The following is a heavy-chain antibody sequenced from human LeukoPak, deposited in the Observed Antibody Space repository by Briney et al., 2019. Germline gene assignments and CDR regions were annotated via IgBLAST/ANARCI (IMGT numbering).Heavy chain of an antibody. CDR1: GFTFSSYA. Sequence: GGSLRLSCAASGFTFSSYAMSWVRQAPGKGLEWVSAIHTSGDTCYADSVKGRFTISRDNSKNTLYLQTNSLRAEDTAVYYCAKDLYSYGPHADGMDVWGQGTTVTVSS. V-gene: IGHV3-23*01. D-gene: IGHD5-18*01. CDR2: IHTSGDT. J-gene: IGHJ6*02. CDR3: AKDLYSYGPHADGMDV.